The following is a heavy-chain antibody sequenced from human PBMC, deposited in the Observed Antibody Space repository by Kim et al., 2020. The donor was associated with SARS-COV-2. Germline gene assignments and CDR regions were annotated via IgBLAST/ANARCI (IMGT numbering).Heavy chain of an antibody. V-gene: IGHV4-4*02. CDR2: IYHSGST. J-gene: IGHJ3*02. Sequence: SETLSLTCAVSGGSISSSNWWSWVRQPPGKGLEWIGEIYHSGSTNYNPSLKSRVTISVDKSKNQFSLKLSSVTAADTAVYYCAREPKRDYDILTGYYRGGRNDAFDIWGQGTMVTVSS. D-gene: IGHD3-9*01. CDR1: GGSISSSNW. CDR3: AREPKRDYDILTGYYRGGRNDAFDI.